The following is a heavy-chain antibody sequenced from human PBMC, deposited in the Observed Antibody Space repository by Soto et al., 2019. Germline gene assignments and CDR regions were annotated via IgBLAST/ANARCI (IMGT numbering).Heavy chain of an antibody. CDR3: ARQPTTGDTDLWFDP. CDR2: IFYSGST. Sequence: PSETQSLTSSFSGCSIRTSRSYWAWIRQPPGKGLEWLANIFYSGSTFYNPSLASRVSVSVDTSKNEFSLKLRSVTAADTAVYYCARQPTTGDTDLWFDPWGQGTLVTVSS. V-gene: IGHV4-39*01. J-gene: IGHJ5*02. CDR1: GCSIRTSRSY. D-gene: IGHD2-21*01.